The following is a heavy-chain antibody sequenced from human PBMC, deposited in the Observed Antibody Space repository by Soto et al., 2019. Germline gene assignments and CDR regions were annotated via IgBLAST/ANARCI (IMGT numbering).Heavy chain of an antibody. D-gene: IGHD6-19*01. Sequence: PSETLSLTCTVSGDSISSGSYWGWIRQPPGEGPEWIASIYHGGTTFYNPSLKSRISISVDTSKNQFSLRLTSVTAADTATYYCARVHVMAVAGSTFDYWGRGTLVTVSS. CDR1: GDSISSGSY. J-gene: IGHJ4*03. V-gene: IGHV4-38-2*02. CDR2: IYHGGTT. CDR3: ARVHVMAVAGSTFDY.